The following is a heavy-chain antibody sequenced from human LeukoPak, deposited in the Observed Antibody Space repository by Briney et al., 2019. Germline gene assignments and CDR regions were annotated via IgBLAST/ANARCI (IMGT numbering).Heavy chain of an antibody. J-gene: IGHJ4*02. CDR2: INPSGAGT. CDR3: ARGYFDY. Sequence: ASVKVSCKASGYTFTSFNLHWVRQAPGQGLEWMGIINPSGAGTSYAQKFEGRVTMTRDMSTSTAYMELSRLRSDDTAVYYCARGYFDYWGQGTLVTVSS. V-gene: IGHV1-46*01. CDR1: GYTFTSFN.